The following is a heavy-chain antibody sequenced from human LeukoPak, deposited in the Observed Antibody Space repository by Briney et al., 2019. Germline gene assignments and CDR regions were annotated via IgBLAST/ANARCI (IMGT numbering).Heavy chain of an antibody. CDR1: ACTFSSYS. CDR2: VSSSSSAI. V-gene: IGHV3-48*01. D-gene: IGHD3-22*01. J-gene: IGHJ4*02. CDR3: AREGLGDDCSGYYYVNFDH. Sequence: RGWSLRLSCAASACTFSSYSMKWVRQAPGKGREWVAPVSSSSSAIYYEASVKGRFTISRDNAKNSLYLQMDNLRAEDTAVVYCAREGLGDDCSGYYYVNFDHWGQGTLVTVSS.